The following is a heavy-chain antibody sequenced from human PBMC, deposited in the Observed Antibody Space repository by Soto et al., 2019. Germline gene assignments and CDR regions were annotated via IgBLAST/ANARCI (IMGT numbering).Heavy chain of an antibody. CDR1: GYRFTCYS. Sequence: KASCKACGYRFTCYSISWLQHAPGQGLEWMGWISAYNGNTNYAQKLQGRVTMTTDTSTSTAYMELRSLRSDDTAVYYCARDNEDYYGSGSYAANYYYGMDVWGQGTTVTVSS. D-gene: IGHD3-10*01. CDR3: ARDNEDYYGSGSYAANYYYGMDV. V-gene: IGHV1-18*01. J-gene: IGHJ6*02. CDR2: ISAYNGNT.